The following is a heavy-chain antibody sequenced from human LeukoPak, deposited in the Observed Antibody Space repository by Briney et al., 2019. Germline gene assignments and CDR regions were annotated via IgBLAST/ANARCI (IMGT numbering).Heavy chain of an antibody. CDR1: GFTFSSYG. CDR2: IRYDGSNK. J-gene: IGHJ4*02. D-gene: IGHD3-10*01. CDR3: AKDRITMVRGVPGY. Sequence: GGSLRLSYAASGFTFSSYGMHWVRQAPGKGLEWVAFIRYDGSNKYYADSVKGRFTISRDNSKNTLYLQMNSLRAEDTAVYYCAKDRITMVRGVPGYWGQGTLVTVSS. V-gene: IGHV3-30*02.